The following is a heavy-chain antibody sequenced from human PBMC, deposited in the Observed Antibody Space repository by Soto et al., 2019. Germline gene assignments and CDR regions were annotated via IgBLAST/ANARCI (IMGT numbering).Heavy chain of an antibody. D-gene: IGHD2-2*01. CDR2: FHYSENT. V-gene: IGHV4-39*01. CDR1: GGSISSGPYS. J-gene: IGHJ6*02. Sequence: QVQLQESGPGLVKPSETLSLTCTVSGGSISSGPYSWGWIRQPPGEGLEWIGTFHYSENTYYNPSLESRVTISVDTSKNPFSLKLTSVTVADTAMYYCARLGGFCSSTSCYGFYGMDVWGQGTTVIVSS. CDR3: ARLGGFCSSTSCYGFYGMDV.